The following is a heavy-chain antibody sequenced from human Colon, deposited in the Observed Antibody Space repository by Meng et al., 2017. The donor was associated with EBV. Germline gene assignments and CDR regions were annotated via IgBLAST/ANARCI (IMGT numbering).Heavy chain of an antibody. CDR1: GGPVSSGGYY. V-gene: IGHV4-31*03. CDR3: ARVSSGWDYFDY. J-gene: IGHJ4*02. D-gene: IGHD6-19*01. Sequence: HGQWQEADPGSVKPSQTLPLTCTVSGGPVSSGGYYWTWIRQHPGKGLEWFGHIYYSGRTFYNPSLKRRVIISIDTSKNQFSLNLRSVTAADTAVYYCARVSSGWDYFDYWGQGTLVTVSS. CDR2: IYYSGRT.